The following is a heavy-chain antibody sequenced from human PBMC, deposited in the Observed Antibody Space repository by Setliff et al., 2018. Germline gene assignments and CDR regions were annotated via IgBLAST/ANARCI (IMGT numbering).Heavy chain of an antibody. D-gene: IGHD2-21*02. CDR1: GSTLTELS. CDR3: ATFELLTGVGTAMTQFDY. V-gene: IGHV1-24*01. J-gene: IGHJ4*02. CDR2: FDPEDGET. Sequence: GASVQVSCKVSGSTLTELSMHWVRQAPGKGLEWMGGFDPEDGETIYAQKFQGRVTMTEDTSTDTAYMELSSLRSEDTAVYYCATFELLTGVGTAMTQFDYWGQGTMVTV.